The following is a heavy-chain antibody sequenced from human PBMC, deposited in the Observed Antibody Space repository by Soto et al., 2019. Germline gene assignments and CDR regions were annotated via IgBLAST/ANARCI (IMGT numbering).Heavy chain of an antibody. J-gene: IGHJ5*02. Sequence: SVKVSCKASGYTFTGYYMHWVRQAPGQGLEWMGWINPNSGGTDYAQKFQGRVTMTRDTSISTAYMELSRLRSDDTAVYYCAGGVLSGSYYNWFDPWGQGTPVTVSS. CDR1: GYTFTGYY. CDR2: INPNSGGT. V-gene: IGHV1-2*02. D-gene: IGHD1-26*01. CDR3: AGGVLSGSYYNWFDP.